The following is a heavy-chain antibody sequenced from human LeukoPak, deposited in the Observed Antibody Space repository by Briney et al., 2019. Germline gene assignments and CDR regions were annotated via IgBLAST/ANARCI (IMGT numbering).Heavy chain of an antibody. Sequence: ASVKVSCKVYGYTLTELSMHWVRQAPGKGLEWMGGFDPEDGETIYAQKFQGRVTMTEDTSTDTAYMELSSLRSEDTAVYYCATAIGTEWLREGRGRIDLFDYWGQGTLVTVSS. CDR2: FDPEDGET. V-gene: IGHV1-24*01. D-gene: IGHD5-12*01. J-gene: IGHJ4*02. CDR1: GYTLTELS. CDR3: ATAIGTEWLREGRGRIDLFDY.